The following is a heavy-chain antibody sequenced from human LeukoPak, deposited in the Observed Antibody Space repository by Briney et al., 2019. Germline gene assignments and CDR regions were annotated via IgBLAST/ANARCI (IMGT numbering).Heavy chain of an antibody. CDR2: IIPILGIA. CDR3: ARDHYDFWSGYYTGPGRIMDV. Sequence: GASVKVSCKASGGTFSSYAISWVRQAPGQGLEWMGRIIPILGIANYAQKFQGRVTITADKSTSTAYMELSSLRSEDTAVYYCARDHYDFWSGYYTGPGRIMDVWGQGTTVTVSS. J-gene: IGHJ6*02. V-gene: IGHV1-69*04. D-gene: IGHD3-3*01. CDR1: GGTFSSYA.